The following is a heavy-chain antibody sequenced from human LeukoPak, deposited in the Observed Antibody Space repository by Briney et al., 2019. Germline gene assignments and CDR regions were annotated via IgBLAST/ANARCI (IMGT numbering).Heavy chain of an antibody. Sequence: GGSLRLSCAASGFTFSSYAMSWVRQAPGKGLEWVSAISGSGGSTYYADSVKGRFTISRDNSMNTLSLQMDSLRAEDTAVYYCARAIIAARWFDPWGQGTLVTVSS. V-gene: IGHV3-23*01. CDR2: ISGSGGST. D-gene: IGHD6-25*01. CDR1: GFTFSSYA. J-gene: IGHJ5*02. CDR3: ARAIIAARWFDP.